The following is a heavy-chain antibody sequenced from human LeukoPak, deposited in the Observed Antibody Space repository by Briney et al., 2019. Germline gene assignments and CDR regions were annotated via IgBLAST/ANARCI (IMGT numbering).Heavy chain of an antibody. CDR2: ITGSGATT. J-gene: IGHJ4*02. D-gene: IGHD1-26*01. V-gene: IGHV3-23*01. CDR3: AKDRSLAGAESLDY. CDR1: GFTFRSYV. Sequence: PGGSLRLSCAASGFTFRSYVMSWVRQAPGKGLEWVSAITGSGATTYYADSVRGRFTISRDNSKNTLYLQMNGLRAEDTAVYYCAKDRSLAGAESLDYWGQGTLVTVSS.